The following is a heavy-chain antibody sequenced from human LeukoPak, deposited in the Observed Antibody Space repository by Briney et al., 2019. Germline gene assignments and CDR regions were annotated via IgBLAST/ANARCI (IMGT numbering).Heavy chain of an antibody. D-gene: IGHD2-15*01. Sequence: ETLSLTCAVYGGSFSGYYWGWVRQAPGKGLEWVSAISGGGGSTYYADSVKGRFTISRDNSKNTLYLQMNSLRAEDTAVYYCAKEGYQDYWGQGTLVTVSS. J-gene: IGHJ4*02. V-gene: IGHV3-23*01. CDR3: AKEGYQDY. CDR2: ISGGGGST. CDR1: GGSFSGYY.